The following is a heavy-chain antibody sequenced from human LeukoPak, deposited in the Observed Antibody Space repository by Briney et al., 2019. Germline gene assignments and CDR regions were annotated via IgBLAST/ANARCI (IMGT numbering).Heavy chain of an antibody. CDR3: EKDRFGNYDILTGPLGY. J-gene: IGHJ4*02. V-gene: IGHV3-30*18. CDR1: GFTFSSYG. Sequence: GGSLRLSCAASGFTFSSYGMHWVRQAPGKGLEWVAVISYDGSNKYYADSVKGRFTISRDNSKNTLYLQMNSLRAEDTAVYYCEKDRFGNYDILTGPLGYWGQGTLVTVSS. D-gene: IGHD3-9*01. CDR2: ISYDGSNK.